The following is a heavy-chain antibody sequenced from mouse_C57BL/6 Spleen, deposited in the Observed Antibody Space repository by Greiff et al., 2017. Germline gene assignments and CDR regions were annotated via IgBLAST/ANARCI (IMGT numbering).Heavy chain of an antibody. D-gene: IGHD3-3*01. V-gene: IGHV1-15*01. CDR1: GYTFTDYE. CDR2: IDPETGGT. Sequence: VQLQQSGAELVRPGASVTLSCKASGYTFTDYEMHWVKQTPVHGLEWIGAIDPETGGTAYNQKFKGKAILTADKSSSTAYMELRSLTSEDSAVYYCARGGWDMKGWFAYWGQGTLVTESA. CDR3: ARGGWDMKGWFAY. J-gene: IGHJ3*01.